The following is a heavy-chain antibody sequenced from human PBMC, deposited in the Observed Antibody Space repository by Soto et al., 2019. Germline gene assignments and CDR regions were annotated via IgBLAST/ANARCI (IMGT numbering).Heavy chain of an antibody. J-gene: IGHJ4*02. CDR1: GCKLVKYT. CDR3: ARDREPDGIWTFDS. D-gene: IGHD3-9*01. V-gene: IGHV3-53*01. CDR2: SFSSGGT. Sequence: PGGSKRVSSAAVGCKLVKYTRGWVSKKPGKGLEWVAESFSSGGTQYADSVKGRFTISRDNSRNMVFLQMNGLRVEDTALYYCARDREPDGIWTFDSWGQGALVTVSS.